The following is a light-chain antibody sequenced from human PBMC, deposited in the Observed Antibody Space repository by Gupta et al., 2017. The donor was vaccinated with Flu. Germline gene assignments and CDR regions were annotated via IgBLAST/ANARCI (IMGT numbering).Light chain of an antibody. V-gene: IGKV1-33*01. CDR1: RDIVKY. Sequence: PSSLSASVGDRVTITGQASRDIVKYFDWYQQNPVEAPKLLIKEEAHVKVGVPARLRGRGYGTDFTFIISSRQPEDFATYYGIQEETRRPYTFGKGT. CDR3: IQEETRRPYT. CDR2: EEA. J-gene: IGKJ2*01.